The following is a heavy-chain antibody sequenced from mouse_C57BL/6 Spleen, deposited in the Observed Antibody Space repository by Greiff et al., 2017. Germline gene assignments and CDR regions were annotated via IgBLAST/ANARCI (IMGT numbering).Heavy chain of an antibody. CDR2: IYPGAGDT. CDR3: GRGGNGLDY. Sequence: VQLQESGPELVKPGASVKISCKASGYAFSSSWMNWVKQRPGKGLEWIGRIYPGAGDTNYNGKFKGKATLTADKSSSTAYMRLSSLTSEDSAVYFCGRGGNGLDYWGQGTTLTVSS. V-gene: IGHV1-82*01. CDR1: GYAFSSSW. D-gene: IGHD2-1*01. J-gene: IGHJ2*01.